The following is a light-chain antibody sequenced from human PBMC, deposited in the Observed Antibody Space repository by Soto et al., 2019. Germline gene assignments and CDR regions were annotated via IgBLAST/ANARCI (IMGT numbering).Light chain of an antibody. CDR1: QTISSY. CDR3: QQSHTTPWT. Sequence: DIQMTQSPSSLSASVGDRVTITCRASQTISSYLNWYQQKPGTAPNLLIYGVSILQSGVPSRFSASRSGTDFTLTISSLQPEDFATYYCQQSHTTPWTFGHGTKVEMK. J-gene: IGKJ1*01. V-gene: IGKV1-39*01. CDR2: GVS.